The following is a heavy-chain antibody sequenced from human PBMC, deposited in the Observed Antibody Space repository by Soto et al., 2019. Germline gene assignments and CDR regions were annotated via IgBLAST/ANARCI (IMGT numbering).Heavy chain of an antibody. CDR1: GVTFSSYA. D-gene: IGHD3-22*01. Sequence: GGSLRLSCSVSGVTFSSYAMHWVRQAPGKGLEWVAVISYDGSNKYYADSVKGRFTISRDNSKNTLYLQMNSLRAEDTAVYYCARDVDSSGYPADGMDVWGQGTTVTVSS. J-gene: IGHJ6*02. CDR2: ISYDGSNK. CDR3: ARDVDSSGYPADGMDV. V-gene: IGHV3-30-3*01.